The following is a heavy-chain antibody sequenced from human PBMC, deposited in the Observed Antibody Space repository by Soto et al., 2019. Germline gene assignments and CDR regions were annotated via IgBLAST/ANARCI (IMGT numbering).Heavy chain of an antibody. CDR2: ISSNGGST. V-gene: IGHV3-64*01. CDR3: AREDGGSYGYIWGSYRNDAFDI. D-gene: IGHD3-16*02. CDR1: GFTFSSYA. J-gene: IGHJ3*02. Sequence: EVQLVESGGGLVQPGGSLRLSCAASGFTFSSYAMHWVRQAPGKGLEYVSAISSNGGSTYYANSVKGRFTISRDNSKNTLYRQMGRLRAEEMAVYYCAREDGGSYGYIWGSYRNDAFDILGQGTMVTVSS.